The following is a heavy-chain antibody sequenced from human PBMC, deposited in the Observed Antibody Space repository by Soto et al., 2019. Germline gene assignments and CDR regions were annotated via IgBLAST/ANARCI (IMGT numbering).Heavy chain of an antibody. CDR2: IYYSGTT. CDR1: GGSISSGDYY. CDR3: ARALIQLWPHYYYGMDV. J-gene: IGHJ6*02. Sequence: SETLSLTCTVSGGSISSGDYYWSWIRQPPGKGLEWIGYIYYSGTTYYNPSLKSRVTISVDTSKNQFSLKVSSVTAADTAVYYCARALIQLWPHYYYGMDVWGQGTTVTVSS. V-gene: IGHV4-30-4*01. D-gene: IGHD5-18*01.